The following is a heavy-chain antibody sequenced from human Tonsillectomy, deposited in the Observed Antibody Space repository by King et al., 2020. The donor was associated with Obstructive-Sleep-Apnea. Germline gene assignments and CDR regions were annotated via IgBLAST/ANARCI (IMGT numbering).Heavy chain of an antibody. J-gene: IGHJ4*02. Sequence: VQLQQWGTGLLQPSETLSLTCAVYGGSFSNYYWSWIRQPPGKGLEWIAEINHSGSTNFNPSLKSRVNISVDTSRNQFSLKLHSLTAADTAVYYCARVLGAAGPDFYFDYWGQGTLVTVSS. V-gene: IGHV4-34*01. CDR2: INHSGST. D-gene: IGHD1-26*01. CDR1: GGSFSNYY. CDR3: ARVLGAAGPDFYFDY.